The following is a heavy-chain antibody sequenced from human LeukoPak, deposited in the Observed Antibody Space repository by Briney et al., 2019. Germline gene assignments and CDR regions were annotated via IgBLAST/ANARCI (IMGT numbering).Heavy chain of an antibody. CDR3: AKVVVPAARRRPDWFDP. Sequence: SQTLSLTCTVSGGSISSGDYYWSWIRQPPGKVLVWFGYIYYSGSTYYNPSLKSRATISVDTSKNQFSLKLSSVTAADTAVYYCAKVVVPAARRRPDWFDPWGQGTLVTVSS. V-gene: IGHV4-30-4*08. CDR1: GGSISSGDYY. D-gene: IGHD2-2*01. J-gene: IGHJ5*02. CDR2: IYYSGST.